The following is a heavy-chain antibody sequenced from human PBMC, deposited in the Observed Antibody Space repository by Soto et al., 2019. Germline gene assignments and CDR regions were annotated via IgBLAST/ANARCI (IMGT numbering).Heavy chain of an antibody. CDR3: AREPNLRQIDYGDYEGVGFDYYYYMDV. V-gene: IGHV3-21*01. D-gene: IGHD4-17*01. J-gene: IGHJ6*03. Sequence: GGSLRLSCAASGFTFSSYSMNWVRQAPGKGLEWVSSISSSSSYIYYADSVKGRFTISRDNAKNSLYLQMNSLRAEDTAVYYCAREPNLRQIDYGDYEGVGFDYYYYMDVWGKGTTVTVSS. CDR1: GFTFSSYS. CDR2: ISSSSSYI.